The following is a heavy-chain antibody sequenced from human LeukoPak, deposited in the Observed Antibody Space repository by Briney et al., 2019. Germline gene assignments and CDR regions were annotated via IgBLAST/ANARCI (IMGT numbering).Heavy chain of an antibody. CDR1: GFTFSSYG. Sequence: GGSLRLSCAASGFTFSSYGMHWVRQAPGKGLEWVAFIRYDGSNKYYADSVKGRFTISRDNSKNTLYLQMNSLRAEDTAVYYCAKDGRYFDFWSGYSQDYYYYMDVWGKGTTVTVSS. D-gene: IGHD3-3*01. CDR2: IRYDGSNK. V-gene: IGHV3-30*02. CDR3: AKDGRYFDFWSGYSQDYYYYMDV. J-gene: IGHJ6*03.